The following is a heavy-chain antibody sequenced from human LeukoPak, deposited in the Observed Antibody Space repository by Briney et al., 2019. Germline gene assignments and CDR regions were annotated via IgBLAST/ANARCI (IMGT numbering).Heavy chain of an antibody. V-gene: IGHV3-23*01. Sequence: GGSLRLSCAASGFTFSSYAMSWVRQAPGKGLEWVSGISDGGGSTYYADSEKGRFTISRDNSKNTLYLQMNTLRAEDTAVYYCAKKRVAVAGSHYFAYWGQGALVTVSS. J-gene: IGHJ4*02. D-gene: IGHD6-19*01. CDR3: AKKRVAVAGSHYFAY. CDR2: ISDGGGST. CDR1: GFTFSSYA.